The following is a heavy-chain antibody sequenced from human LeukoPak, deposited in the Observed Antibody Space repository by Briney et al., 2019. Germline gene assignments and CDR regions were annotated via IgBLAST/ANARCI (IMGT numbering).Heavy chain of an antibody. D-gene: IGHD3-10*01. CDR1: GFTFSSYA. Sequence: GGSLRLSCAASGFTFSSYAMSWVRQAPGKGLEGVAAISGSGGSTYYADSVKGRFTISRDNSKNKLYLQMTSLRAEDTAVYYCARRLVRGVLFDAFDIWGQGTMVTVSS. J-gene: IGHJ3*02. CDR3: ARRLVRGVLFDAFDI. CDR2: ISGSGGST. V-gene: IGHV3-23*01.